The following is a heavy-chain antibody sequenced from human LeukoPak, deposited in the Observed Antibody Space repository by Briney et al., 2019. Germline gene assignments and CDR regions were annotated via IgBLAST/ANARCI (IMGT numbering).Heavy chain of an antibody. CDR2: IKQDGSEK. CDR1: GFTFSSYW. V-gene: IGHV3-7*01. Sequence: GGSLRLSCAASGFTFSSYWMSWVRQAPGKGLEWVANIKQDGSEKYYVDSVKGRFTISRDNAKNSLYLQMNSLRAEDTAVYYCARDVGLRYFDWYPDYFDYWGQGTLVTVSS. D-gene: IGHD3-9*01. J-gene: IGHJ4*02. CDR3: ARDVGLRYFDWYPDYFDY.